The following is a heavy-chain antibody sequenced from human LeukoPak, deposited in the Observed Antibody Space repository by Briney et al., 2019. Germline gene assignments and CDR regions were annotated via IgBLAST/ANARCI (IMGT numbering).Heavy chain of an antibody. CDR2: ITSSGSTI. D-gene: IGHD3-22*01. V-gene: IGHV3-48*03. Sequence: PGGSLRLSCAASGFTFSSYEMNWVRQAPGKGLEWVSYITSSGSTIYYADSVKGRFTISRDNAKNSLYLQMNSLRAEDTAVYYCAIPTYYYDSSVQGYWGQGTLVTVSS. J-gene: IGHJ4*02. CDR1: GFTFSSYE. CDR3: AIPTYYYDSSVQGY.